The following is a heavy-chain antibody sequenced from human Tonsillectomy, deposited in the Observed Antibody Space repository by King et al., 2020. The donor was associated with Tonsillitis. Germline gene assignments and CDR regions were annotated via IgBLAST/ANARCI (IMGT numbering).Heavy chain of an antibody. Sequence: VQLVESGGGLVKPGGSLRLSCAASGFPFKNVWMSWVRQAPGKGLEWVGRIKSETVGGTTDYAAPVKGRFTISRDDSENMLYLQMNSLKTEDTAVYHCTTGRSGHTYFYQFGMDVWGQGTTVSVTS. V-gene: IGHV3-15*01. J-gene: IGHJ6*02. D-gene: IGHD3-3*01. CDR2: IKSETVGGTT. CDR3: TTGRSGHTYFYQFGMDV. CDR1: GFPFKNVW.